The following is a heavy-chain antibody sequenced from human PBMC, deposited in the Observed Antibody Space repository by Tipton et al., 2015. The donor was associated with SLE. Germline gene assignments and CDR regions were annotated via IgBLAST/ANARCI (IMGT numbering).Heavy chain of an antibody. J-gene: IGHJ6*02. Sequence: TLSLTCTVSGGSISSGSYYWSWIRQPAGKGLEWIGHIYATGITNYNPSLKSRVTISVDTSKNQFSLKLSSVTAADTAVYYCARHHGSGWLYGLDVWGQGTTVTVSS. D-gene: IGHD6-19*01. CDR1: GGSISSGSYY. CDR3: ARHHGSGWLYGLDV. CDR2: IYATGIT. V-gene: IGHV4-61*09.